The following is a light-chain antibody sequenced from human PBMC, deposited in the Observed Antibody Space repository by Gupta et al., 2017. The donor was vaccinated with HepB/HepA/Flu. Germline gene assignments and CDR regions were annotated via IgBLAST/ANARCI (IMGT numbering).Light chain of an antibody. V-gene: IGLV3-21*04. Sequence: SFVLTQPPSVSVAPGKTASITCVGNNIGTESVHWYQQKAGHAPVLVIYYHTDRPSGIPERFSGSNSGNTATLTISRVEAGDEADYYCQVGDDISGHVVFGGGTKLAVL. CDR1: NIGTES. CDR3: QVGDDISGHVV. CDR2: YHT. J-gene: IGLJ2*01.